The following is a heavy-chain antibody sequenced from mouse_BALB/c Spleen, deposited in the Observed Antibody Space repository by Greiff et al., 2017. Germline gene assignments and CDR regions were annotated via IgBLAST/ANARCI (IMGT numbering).Heavy chain of an antibody. D-gene: IGHD3-1*01. J-gene: IGHJ4*01. Sequence: EVQLQQSGAELVKPGASVKLSCTASGFNIKDTYMHWVKQRPEQGLEWIGRIDPANGNTKYDPKFQGKATITADASSNTAYLQLSSLTSEDTAVYYCARSGGYYAMDYWGQGTSVTVSS. CDR1: GFNIKDTY. CDR3: ARSGGYYAMDY. CDR2: IDPANGNT. V-gene: IGHV14-3*02.